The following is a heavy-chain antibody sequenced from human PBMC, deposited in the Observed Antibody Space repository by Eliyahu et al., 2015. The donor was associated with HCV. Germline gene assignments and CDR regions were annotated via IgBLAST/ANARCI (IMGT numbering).Heavy chain of an antibody. Sequence: QVQLVESGGGVVQPGRSLRLSCAASGFIFSTYGMHWVRQAPGKGLEWVASISYDGSDRFYGESVKGRFTVSRDNSKNTVYLQMNRLRVEDTAVYYCGKDLAQSGKYWLDSWGQGKLVAVSS. CDR1: GFIFSTYG. V-gene: IGHV3-30*18. CDR3: GKDLAQSGKYWLDS. D-gene: IGHD3-3*01. J-gene: IGHJ5*01. CDR2: ISYDGSDR.